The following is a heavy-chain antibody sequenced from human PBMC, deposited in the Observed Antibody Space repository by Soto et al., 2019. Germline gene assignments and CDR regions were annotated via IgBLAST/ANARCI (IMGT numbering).Heavy chain of an antibody. J-gene: IGHJ3*02. CDR2: ISGSGGST. D-gene: IGHD6-19*01. CDR1: GFTFSSYA. V-gene: IGHV3-23*01. Sequence: GGSLRLSCAASGFTFSSYAMSWVRQAPGKGLERVSAISGSGGSTYYADSVKGRFTISRDNSKNTLYLQMNSLRAEDTAVYYCAKDMIAGYSSGWSYGTDIWGQGTMVTVSS. CDR3: AKDMIAGYSSGWSYGTDI.